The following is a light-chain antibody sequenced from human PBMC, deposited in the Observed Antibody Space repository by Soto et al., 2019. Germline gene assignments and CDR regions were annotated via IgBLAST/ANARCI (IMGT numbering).Light chain of an antibody. V-gene: IGLV2-14*01. CDR1: SSDVGASNY. CDR2: QVT. CDR3: CSFTSSNTDV. J-gene: IGLJ1*01. Sequence: QSALTQPASVSGSPGQSITLSCTGSSSDVGASNYVSWYQHHPGKAPKLLIYQVTDRPSGVSNRFSGSKSGTTASLTISGLQAEDEAIYYCCSFTSSNTDVFGSGTKVTVL.